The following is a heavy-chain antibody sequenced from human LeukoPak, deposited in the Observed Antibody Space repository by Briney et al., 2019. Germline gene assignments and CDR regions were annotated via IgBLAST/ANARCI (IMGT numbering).Heavy chain of an antibody. CDR2: ISGSGGST. V-gene: IGHV3-23*01. Sequence: PGRSLRHSYAAPGYTYNSHALSSVRQATGKGLESVSAISGSGGSTYYADSVKGRFTISRDNSKNTLYLQMNSLRAEDTAVYCCANLCIVGATRSYFDYWGQGTLVTVSS. CDR3: ANLCIVGATRSYFDY. J-gene: IGHJ4*02. CDR1: GYTYNSHA. D-gene: IGHD1-26*01.